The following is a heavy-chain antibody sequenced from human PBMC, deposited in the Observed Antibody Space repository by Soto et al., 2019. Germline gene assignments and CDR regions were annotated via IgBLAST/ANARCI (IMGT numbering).Heavy chain of an antibody. Sequence: EVQLVESGGGLIQPGGSLRLSCAASGFTVNSDYMNWIRQTPGKGLEWVAFIYNGESTHYADSVKGRFTISSDRSKNTPYLQMNSLRIEDTAVYYCARDGRGLGKLSLFEYWGQGTLVTVSS. CDR2: IYNGEST. CDR3: ARDGRGLGKLSLFEY. CDR1: GFTVNSDY. V-gene: IGHV3-53*01. J-gene: IGHJ4*02. D-gene: IGHD3-16*01.